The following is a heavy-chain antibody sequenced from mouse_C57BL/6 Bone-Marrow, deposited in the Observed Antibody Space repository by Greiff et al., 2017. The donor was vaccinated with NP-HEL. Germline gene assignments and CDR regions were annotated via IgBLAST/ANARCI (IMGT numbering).Heavy chain of an antibody. D-gene: IGHD2-5*01. V-gene: IGHV1-64*01. CDR2: IHPNSGST. J-gene: IGHJ1*03. Sequence: QVQLQQPGAELVKPGASVKLSCKASGYTFTSYWMHWVKQRPGQGLEWIGMIHPNSGSTNYNEKFKSKATLTVDKSSSTAYMQLSSLTSEDSAVYYGARSEYSNYVYWYFDVWGTGTTVTVSS. CDR1: GYTFTSYW. CDR3: ARSEYSNYVYWYFDV.